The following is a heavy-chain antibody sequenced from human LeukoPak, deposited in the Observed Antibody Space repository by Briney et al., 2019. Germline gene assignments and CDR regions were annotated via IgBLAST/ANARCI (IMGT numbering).Heavy chain of an antibody. CDR1: GYTFTGYY. CDR3: ARDGDSSGYPGRDY. Sequence: GASVKVSCKASGYTFTGYYMHWVRHAPGQGLEWMGWISAYNGNTNYAQKLQGRVTMTTDTSTSTAYMELRSLRSDDTAVYYCARDGDSSGYPGRDYWGQGTLVTVSS. D-gene: IGHD6-19*01. J-gene: IGHJ4*02. CDR2: ISAYNGNT. V-gene: IGHV1-18*04.